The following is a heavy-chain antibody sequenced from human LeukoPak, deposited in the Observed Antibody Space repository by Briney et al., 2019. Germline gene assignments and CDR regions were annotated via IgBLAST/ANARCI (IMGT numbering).Heavy chain of an antibody. J-gene: IGHJ4*02. V-gene: IGHV5-51*01. CDR3: ARAPTSVSNHYYFDY. CDR1: GYSFSNYW. CDR2: IYPGDSDT. Sequence: GESLKISCKASGYSFSNYWIGWVRQMPGKGLEWMGIIYPGDSDTRYSPSSQGQVTISADKSITTGYLQWSSLKASDTAMYYCARAPTSVSNHYYFDYWGQGALVTVSS. D-gene: IGHD4-11*01.